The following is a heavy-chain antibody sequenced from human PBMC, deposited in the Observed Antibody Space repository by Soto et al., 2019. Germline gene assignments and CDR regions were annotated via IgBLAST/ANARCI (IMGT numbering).Heavy chain of an antibody. CDR3: AKNAMVRAYGMDV. CDR1: GFTFSSDG. Sequence: RGALRHCCAASGFTFSSDGMHWVRQAPGKGLEWVAVISYDGSNKYYADSVKGRFTISRDNSKNTLYLQMNSLRAEDTAVYYCAKNAMVRAYGMDVWGQGTTVTVSS. V-gene: IGHV3-30*18. CDR2: ISYDGSNK. J-gene: IGHJ6*02. D-gene: IGHD3-10*01.